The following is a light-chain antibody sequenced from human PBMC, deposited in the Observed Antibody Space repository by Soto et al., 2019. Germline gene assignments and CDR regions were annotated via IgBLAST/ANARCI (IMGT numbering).Light chain of an antibody. Sequence: EIVMTQSPATLSVSSGERATLSCRASQSVSSNLAWYQQKPGQAPRLLIYGASTRATGIPARFSGSGSGTEFTLTISSLQSEDFAVYYCQQYNNWPQGTFGQGTKVDI. J-gene: IGKJ1*01. CDR1: QSVSSN. V-gene: IGKV3-15*01. CDR2: GAS. CDR3: QQYNNWPQGT.